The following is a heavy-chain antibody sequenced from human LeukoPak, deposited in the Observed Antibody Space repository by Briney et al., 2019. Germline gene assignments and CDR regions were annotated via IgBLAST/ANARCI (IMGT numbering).Heavy chain of an antibody. J-gene: IGHJ4*02. D-gene: IGHD2-8*02. CDR1: QXGFSSYW. CDR3: ARRSGPIDY. Sequence: GGSLRLSCAASQXGFSSYWVSWVRQAPGKGLEWVANIKRDGSEKYYVDSVKGRFTISRDNAKNSLYLQMNSLRTEDTAVYYCARRSGPIDYWGQGTLVTVSS. CDR2: IKRDGSEK. V-gene: IGHV3-7*05.